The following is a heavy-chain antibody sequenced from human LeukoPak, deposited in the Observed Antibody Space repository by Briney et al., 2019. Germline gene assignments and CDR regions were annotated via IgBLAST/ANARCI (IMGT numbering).Heavy chain of an antibody. J-gene: IGHJ4*02. Sequence: GSLRLSCAASGFTVSNNYMTWVRQAPGKGLEWVSYISSSSSTIHYADSVKGRFTISRDNAKNSLYLQMNSLRAEDTAVYYCAGGARYFDWLLHWGQGTLVTVSS. V-gene: IGHV3-48*04. CDR1: GFTVSNNY. CDR2: ISSSSSTI. D-gene: IGHD3-9*01. CDR3: AGGARYFDWLLH.